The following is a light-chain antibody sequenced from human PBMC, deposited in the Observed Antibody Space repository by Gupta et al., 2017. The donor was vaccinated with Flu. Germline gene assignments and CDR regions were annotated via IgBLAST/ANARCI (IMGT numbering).Light chain of an antibody. CDR1: QSICDSSENKEY. V-gene: IGKV4-1*01. CDR3: NQEQQTPVT. Sequence: IVMAQSPDSLVVSLGGTATINCRSSQSICDSSENKEYLAWYQQKPGQPPKLLIYWASTREYGVPDRFSGSGSGTDFILNISRRQAEDAAVYYCNQEQQTPVTFGQGTKVEIK. J-gene: IGKJ1*01. CDR2: WAS.